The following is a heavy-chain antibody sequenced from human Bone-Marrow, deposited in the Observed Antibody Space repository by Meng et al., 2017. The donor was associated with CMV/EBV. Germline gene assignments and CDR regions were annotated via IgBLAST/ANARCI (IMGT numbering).Heavy chain of an antibody. CDR1: GGSFSGYY. J-gene: IGHJ6*02. CDR3: ARALVVPAATRSLYYYYGMDV. Sequence: ESLKISCAVYGGSFSGYYWSWIRQPPGKGLEWIGEINHSGSTNYNPSLKSRVTISVDTSKNQFSLKLSSVTAADTAVYYCARALVVPAATRSLYYYYGMDVWGQGTTVTVSS. D-gene: IGHD2-2*01. V-gene: IGHV4-34*01. CDR2: INHSGST.